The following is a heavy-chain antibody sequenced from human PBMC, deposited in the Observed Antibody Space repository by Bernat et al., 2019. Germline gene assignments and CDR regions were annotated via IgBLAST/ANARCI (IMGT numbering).Heavy chain of an antibody. CDR1: GFTFSSYG. D-gene: IGHD3-22*01. CDR3: AKPTYYYDSSGYYDPLYFDY. CDR2: ISYDGSNK. V-gene: IGHV3-30*18. J-gene: IGHJ4*02. Sequence: QVQLVESGGGVVQPGRSLRLSCAASGFTFSSYGMHWVCQAPGKGLEWVAVISYDGSNKYYADSVKGRFTISRDNSKNTLYLQMNSLRAEDTAVYYCAKPTYYYDSSGYYDPLYFDYWGQGTLVTVSS.